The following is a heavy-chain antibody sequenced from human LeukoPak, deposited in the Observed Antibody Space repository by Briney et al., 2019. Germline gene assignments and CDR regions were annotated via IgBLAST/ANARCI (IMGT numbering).Heavy chain of an antibody. Sequence: GASVKVSCKASGYTFTGYSIHWVRQAPGQGLEWMGWFNPNSGGTNYAQKFQDRVTMARDTSINTAYMELSRLRFDDTAVYYCARGGGTISGVVDYWGQGTLVTASS. J-gene: IGHJ4*02. V-gene: IGHV1-2*02. CDR2: FNPNSGGT. CDR3: ARGGGTISGVVDY. CDR1: GYTFTGYS. D-gene: IGHD3-3*01.